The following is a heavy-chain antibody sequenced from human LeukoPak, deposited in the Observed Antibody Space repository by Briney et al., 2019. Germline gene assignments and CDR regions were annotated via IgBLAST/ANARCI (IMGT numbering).Heavy chain of an antibody. V-gene: IGHV3-53*01. Sequence: GGSLTLSCAASGFSVSLNYMNWVRQAPGKGVEGVSILYSGSDTYYADSVKGRFTISRDSSKNMLFLHMNSLRAEDTAVYYCARVGDHFHWYLDLWGRGTLVTVSS. D-gene: IGHD3-3*02. CDR2: LYSGSDT. CDR1: GFSVSLNY. CDR3: ARVGDHFHWYLDL. J-gene: IGHJ2*01.